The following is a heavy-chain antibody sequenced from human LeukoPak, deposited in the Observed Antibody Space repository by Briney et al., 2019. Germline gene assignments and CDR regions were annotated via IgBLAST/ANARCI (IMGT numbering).Heavy chain of an antibody. D-gene: IGHD1-26*01. CDR2: INPNSGGT. J-gene: IGHJ5*02. Sequence: ASVKVSCKASGYTFTGYYMHWVRQAPGQGLEWMGWINPNSGGTNYAQKFQGRVTMTRDTSISTAYMELSRLRSDDTAVYYCARDSRYSGSRLRPNWFDPWGQGTLVTVS. CDR1: GYTFTGYY. V-gene: IGHV1-2*02. CDR3: ARDSRYSGSRLRPNWFDP.